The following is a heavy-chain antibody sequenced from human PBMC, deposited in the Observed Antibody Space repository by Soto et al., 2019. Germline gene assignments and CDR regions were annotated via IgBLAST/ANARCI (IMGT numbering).Heavy chain of an antibody. CDR2: IYYSGST. V-gene: IGHV4-59*01. J-gene: IGHJ6*02. Sequence: SETLSLTCTVSGCSISSYYWSWIRQPPGKGLEWIGYIYYSGSTNYNPSLKSRVTISVDTSKNQFSLKLSSVTAADTAVYYCAGLRYDILTGYYYYYGMDVWGQGTTVTVSS. CDR3: AGLRYDILTGYYYYYGMDV. D-gene: IGHD3-9*01. CDR1: GCSISSYY.